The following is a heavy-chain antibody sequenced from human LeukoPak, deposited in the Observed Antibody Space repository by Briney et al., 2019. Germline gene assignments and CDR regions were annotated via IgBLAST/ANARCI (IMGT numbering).Heavy chain of an antibody. CDR2: INWNGGST. V-gene: IGHV3-20*04. Sequence: GGSLRLSCAASGFTFDDYAMHWVRQAPGKGLEWVSGINWNGGSTGYADSVKGRFTISRDNAKNSLYLQVNSLRAEDTALYYCARADIAVAGIGGYWGQGTLVTVSS. D-gene: IGHD6-19*01. CDR3: ARADIAVAGIGGY. J-gene: IGHJ4*02. CDR1: GFTFDDYA.